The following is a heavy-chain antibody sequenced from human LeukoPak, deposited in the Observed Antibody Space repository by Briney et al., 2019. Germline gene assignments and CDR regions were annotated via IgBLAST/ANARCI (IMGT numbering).Heavy chain of an antibody. CDR1: GGSFSGYY. V-gene: IGHV4-59*08. D-gene: IGHD3-22*01. Sequence: SETLSLTCAVYGGSFSGYYWSWIRQPPGKGLEWIGYIYYSGSTNYNPSLKSRVTISVDTSKNQFSLKLSSVTAADTAVYYCAGQNPSSGYSIDYWGQGTLVTVSS. CDR2: IYYSGST. J-gene: IGHJ4*02. CDR3: AGQNPSSGYSIDY.